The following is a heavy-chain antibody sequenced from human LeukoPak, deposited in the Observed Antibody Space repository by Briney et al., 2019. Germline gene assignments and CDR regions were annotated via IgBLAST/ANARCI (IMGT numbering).Heavy chain of an antibody. Sequence: SVKVSCKASGGTFSSYAISWVRQAPGQGLEWMGRIIPILGIANYAQKFQGRVTITTDESTSTAYMELSSLRSEDTAVYYCARPYHRGVIDAFDIWGQGTMVTVSS. CDR2: IIPILGIA. J-gene: IGHJ3*02. CDR3: ARPYHRGVIDAFDI. CDR1: GGTFSSYA. D-gene: IGHD3-10*01. V-gene: IGHV1-69*04.